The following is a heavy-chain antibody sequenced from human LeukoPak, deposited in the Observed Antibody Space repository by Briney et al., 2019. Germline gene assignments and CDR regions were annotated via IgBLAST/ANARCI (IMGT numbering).Heavy chain of an antibody. CDR1: GFTFSSYS. Sequence: GGSLRLSCAASGFTFSSYSMNWLRQAPGKGLVWVSSINSSSSYIYYADSVKCRFTISSYNAKNSLHMHMISLRADDTAVYYCARSLVLSSGNLLTPVVGMDVWGQGTTVTVSS. CDR3: ARSLVLSSGNLLTPVVGMDV. D-gene: IGHD4-23*01. V-gene: IGHV3-21*01. CDR2: INSSSSYI. J-gene: IGHJ6*02.